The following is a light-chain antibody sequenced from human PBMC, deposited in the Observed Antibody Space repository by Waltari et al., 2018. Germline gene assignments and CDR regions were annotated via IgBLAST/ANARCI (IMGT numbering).Light chain of an antibody. CDR1: TSDEGGHNL. CDR3: SSYARSDNSVL. CDR2: EGT. Sequence: QSARTQPASVSGSPGQSLTISCTGSTSDEGGHNLVSWYRQFPTQAPQLISSEGTRRPSGVSSRFSASKSGNTASLTISGLQAEDEALYFCSSYARSDNSVLFGGGTQLSVL. J-gene: IGLJ2*01. V-gene: IGLV2-23*01.